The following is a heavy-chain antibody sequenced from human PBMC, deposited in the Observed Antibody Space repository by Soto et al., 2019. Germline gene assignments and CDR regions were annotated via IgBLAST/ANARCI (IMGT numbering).Heavy chain of an antibody. CDR1: GGTFSSYA. CDR3: ARGGVVPAAMPANYYYYYGMDV. J-gene: IGHJ6*02. D-gene: IGHD2-2*01. Sequence: SVKVSCKASGGTFSSYAISWVRPAPGQGLEWMGGIIPIFGTANYAQKFQGRVTITADESTSTAYMELSSLRSEDTAVYYCARGGVVPAAMPANYYYYYGMDVWGQGTTVTVSS. CDR2: IIPIFGTA. V-gene: IGHV1-69*13.